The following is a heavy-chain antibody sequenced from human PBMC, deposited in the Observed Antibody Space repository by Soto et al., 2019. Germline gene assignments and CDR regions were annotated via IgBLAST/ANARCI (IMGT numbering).Heavy chain of an antibody. V-gene: IGHV3-23*01. D-gene: IGHD5-12*01. Sequence: GGSLRLSCAASGFTFSSYAMSWVRQAPGKGLEWASAISGSGGSTYYADSVKGRFTISRDNSKNTLYLQMNSLRAEDTAVYYCATRGSKDGYNYGDFWGQGTLVTVSS. CDR2: ISGSGGST. CDR3: ATRGSKDGYNYGDF. CDR1: GFTFSSYA. J-gene: IGHJ4*02.